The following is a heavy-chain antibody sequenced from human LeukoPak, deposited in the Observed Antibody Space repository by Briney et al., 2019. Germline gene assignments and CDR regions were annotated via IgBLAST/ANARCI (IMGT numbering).Heavy chain of an antibody. CDR3: ARTYYDSSDIYAFDI. Sequence: PSETLSLTCTVSGGSISSSSYYWGWIRQPPGKGLEWIGSTHYSGNTYYNPSLKSRVTISVDTYKNQFSLKLSSVTAADTAVYYCARTYYDSSDIYAFDIWGQGTMVTVSS. J-gene: IGHJ3*02. V-gene: IGHV4-39*01. CDR1: GGSISSSSYY. CDR2: THYSGNT. D-gene: IGHD3-22*01.